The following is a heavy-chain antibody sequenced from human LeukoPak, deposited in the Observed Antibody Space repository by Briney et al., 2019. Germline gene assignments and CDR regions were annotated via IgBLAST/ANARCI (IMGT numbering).Heavy chain of an antibody. CDR2: VHLDGRT. Sequence: PSGTLSLTCGVSGGSVTSTNWWTLVRLPPGKGLEWIGEVHLDGRTNYNPSLRSRLTMSVDLSENHISLKLTSVTAADTAVYYCAREGGFYRPLDYSGQGTLVTVSS. D-gene: IGHD3-3*01. CDR1: GGSVTSTNW. V-gene: IGHV4-4*02. CDR3: AREGGFYRPLDY. J-gene: IGHJ4*02.